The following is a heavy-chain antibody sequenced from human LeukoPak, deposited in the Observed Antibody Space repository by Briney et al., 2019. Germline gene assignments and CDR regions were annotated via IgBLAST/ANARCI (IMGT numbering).Heavy chain of an antibody. V-gene: IGHV3-7*01. J-gene: IGHJ5*02. CDR3: ARGIQTGVDWFDP. D-gene: IGHD1-14*01. CDR1: GFTFSSYW. CDR2: IKQDGSDK. Sequence: GGSLRLSCAASGFTFSSYWMTWVRQAPGKGPEWVANIKQDGSDKYYVDSVKGRFTISRDNAKSSLYLQMNSLRAEDTAVYYCARGIQTGVDWFDPWGQGTLVTVSS.